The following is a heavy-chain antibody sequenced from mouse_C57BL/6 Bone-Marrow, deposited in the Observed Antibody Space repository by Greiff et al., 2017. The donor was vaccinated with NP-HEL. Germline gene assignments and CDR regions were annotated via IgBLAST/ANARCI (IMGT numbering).Heavy chain of an antibody. CDR1: GYTFTSYG. J-gene: IGHJ4*01. Sequence: VQLQQSGAELARPGASVKLSCKASGYTFTSYGISWVKQRTGQGLEWIGEIYPRSGNTYYNEKFKGKATLTADKSSSTAYMELRSLTSEDSAVYICAHYYYGSRRGDYAMDYWGQGTSVTVSS. D-gene: IGHD1-1*01. V-gene: IGHV1-81*01. CDR2: IYPRSGNT. CDR3: AHYYYGSRRGDYAMDY.